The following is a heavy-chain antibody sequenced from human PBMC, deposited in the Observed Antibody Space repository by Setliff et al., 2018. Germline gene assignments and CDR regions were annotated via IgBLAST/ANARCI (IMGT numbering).Heavy chain of an antibody. V-gene: IGHV3-7*01. CDR1: GFTFSSYW. J-gene: IGHJ3*02. D-gene: IGHD3-22*01. CDR3: AKASDSSGYYGFDI. CDR2: IKQDGSEK. Sequence: PGGSLRLSCAASGFTFSSYWMSWVRQAPGKGLEWVANIKQDGSEKYYADSVKGRFTISRDNSKNTLYLQMNSLRAEDTAVYYCAKASDSSGYYGFDIWGQGTMVTVSS.